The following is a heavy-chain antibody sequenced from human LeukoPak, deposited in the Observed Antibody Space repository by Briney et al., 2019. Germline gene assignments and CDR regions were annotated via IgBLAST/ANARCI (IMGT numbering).Heavy chain of an antibody. CDR3: AKGFSSVWYYFDY. Sequence: GGSLRLSCAAPGFTFSSYAMSWVRQAPGKGLEWVSAISGSGGNTYYADSVKGRFTISRDNSKNTLYLQMNSLRAEDTAVYYCAKGFSSVWYYFDYWGQGTLVTVSS. V-gene: IGHV3-23*01. D-gene: IGHD6-19*01. J-gene: IGHJ4*02. CDR1: GFTFSSYA. CDR2: ISGSGGNT.